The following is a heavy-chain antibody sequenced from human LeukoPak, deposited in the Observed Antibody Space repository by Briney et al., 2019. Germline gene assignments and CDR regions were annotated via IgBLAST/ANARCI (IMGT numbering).Heavy chain of an antibody. CDR1: GGSISTYY. CDR2: IYYTGTT. D-gene: IGHD4-11*01. J-gene: IGHJ6*02. CDR3: AREDPQTTVPEGMDV. Sequence: SETLSLTCSVSGGSISTYYWSWIRRLPGKGLEWIGYIYYTGTTNYNPSLRSRVAISVDTSRNQLSLRLSSVTAADTAVYYCAREDPQTTVPEGMDVWGHRTTVIVSS. V-gene: IGHV4-59*01.